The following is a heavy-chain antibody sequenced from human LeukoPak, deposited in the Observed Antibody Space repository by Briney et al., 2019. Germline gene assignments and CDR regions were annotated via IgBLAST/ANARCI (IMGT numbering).Heavy chain of an antibody. CDR3: ARNASSGWYVFDY. D-gene: IGHD6-19*01. CDR2: IYHSGTT. CDR1: GDSTSSGNY. V-gene: IGHV4-38-2*02. J-gene: IGHJ4*02. Sequence: SESLSLSCTVSGDSTSSGNYWGWIRRPPGKGREGIGNIYHSGTTYYTPSLRSGVTISVDTSRTHFSLKQSTVTAATTAVYYSARNASSGWYVFDYWGQGTLVTVSS.